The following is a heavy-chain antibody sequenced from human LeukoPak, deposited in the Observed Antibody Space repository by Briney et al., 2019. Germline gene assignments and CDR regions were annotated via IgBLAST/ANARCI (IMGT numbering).Heavy chain of an antibody. CDR1: GFTFSDYY. V-gene: IGHV3-11*01. Sequence: SGGSLRLSCAASGFTFSDYYMSWIRQAPGKGLEWVSYISSSGSTIYYADSVKGRFTISRDNSKNTLYLQMNSLRAEDTAVYYCARRAGAYSHPYDYWGQGTLVTVSS. CDR2: ISSSGSTI. D-gene: IGHD4/OR15-4a*01. CDR3: ARRAGAYSHPYDY. J-gene: IGHJ4*02.